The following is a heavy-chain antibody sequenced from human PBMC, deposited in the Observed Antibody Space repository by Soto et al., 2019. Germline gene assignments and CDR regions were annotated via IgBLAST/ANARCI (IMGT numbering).Heavy chain of an antibody. J-gene: IGHJ4*02. D-gene: IGHD3-10*01. CDR2: ISGYNGNT. Sequence: ASVKVSCKASGYTFTSHGISWVRQAPGQGLEWMGWISGYNGNTNYAQKLQGRVTMTTDTSTSTAYMELRSLRSDDTAVYYCARWATMVRGERFFDYWGQGTLVTVSS. CDR1: GYTFTSHG. V-gene: IGHV1-18*04. CDR3: ARWATMVRGERFFDY.